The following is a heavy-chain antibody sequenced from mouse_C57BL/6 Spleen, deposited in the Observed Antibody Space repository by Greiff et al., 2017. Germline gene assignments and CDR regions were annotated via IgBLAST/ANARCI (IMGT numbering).Heavy chain of an antibody. CDR2: IDPSDSET. V-gene: IGHV1-52*01. D-gene: IGHD2-1*01. CDR3: ARGGSIYYGNYYFDY. Sequence: QVQLQQPGAELVRPGSSVKLSCKASGYTFTSYWMHWVKQRPIQGLEWIGNIDPSDSETHYNQKFKDKATLTVDKSSSTAYMQLSSLTSEDSAVYYCARGGSIYYGNYYFDYWGQGTTLTVSS. CDR1: GYTFTSYW. J-gene: IGHJ2*01.